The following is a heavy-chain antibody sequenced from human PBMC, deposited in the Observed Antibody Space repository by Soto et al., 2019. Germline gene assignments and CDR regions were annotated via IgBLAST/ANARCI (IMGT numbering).Heavy chain of an antibody. CDR2: ISAYNGNT. J-gene: IGHJ6*02. V-gene: IGHV1-18*01. Sequence: ASVKVSCKSSGYTFTSYGISWVRQAPGQGLEWMGWISAYNGNTNYAQKLQGRVTMTTDTSTSTAYMELRSLRSDDTAVYYCARRPSIAARPLNYYGMDVWAKGPRSPSP. CDR1: GYTFTSYG. CDR3: ARRPSIAARPLNYYGMDV. D-gene: IGHD6-6*01.